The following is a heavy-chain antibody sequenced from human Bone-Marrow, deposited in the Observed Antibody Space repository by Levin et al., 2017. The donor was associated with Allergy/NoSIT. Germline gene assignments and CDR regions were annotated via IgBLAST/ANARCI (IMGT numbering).Heavy chain of an antibody. J-gene: IGHJ4*02. Sequence: SQTLSLTCSVSGGSISGSNWWSWVRQSPEKGLEWIGEIYYRGDTKYNPSLQSRVILSVDESKNQFSLKVRSVTAADTAIYYCATSFLDNWGQGILVTVSS. CDR3: ATSFLDN. D-gene: IGHD2/OR15-2a*01. V-gene: IGHV4-4*02. CDR1: GGSISGSNW. CDR2: IYYRGDT.